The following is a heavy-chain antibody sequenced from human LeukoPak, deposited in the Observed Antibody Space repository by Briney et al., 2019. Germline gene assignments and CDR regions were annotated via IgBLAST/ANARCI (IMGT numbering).Heavy chain of an antibody. D-gene: IGHD3-22*01. Sequence: PGGSLRLSCAASGFTFSSYTMNWVRRAPGKGLEWVSFISSSSSYIYYADSVKGRFTISRDNAKNSLYLQMNSLRAEDTAVYYCAREKSYYDSSGYYLDVWGQGTTVTVSS. CDR2: ISSSSSYI. V-gene: IGHV3-21*01. CDR3: AREKSYYDSSGYYLDV. CDR1: GFTFSSYT. J-gene: IGHJ6*02.